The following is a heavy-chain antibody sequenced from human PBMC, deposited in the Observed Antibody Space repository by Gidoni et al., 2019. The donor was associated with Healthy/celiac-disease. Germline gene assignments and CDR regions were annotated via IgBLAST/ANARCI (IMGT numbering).Heavy chain of an antibody. CDR1: GFTFSSYS. CDR3: ARGVTGTTGLGY. D-gene: IGHD1-7*01. CDR2: MSSSSSYI. J-gene: IGHJ4*02. Sequence: EVQLLESGGGLVKPGRSLRLSCAASGFTFSSYSMNWGRQAPGMGLEWVSSMSSSSSYIYYADSVKGRFTISRDNAKNSLYLQMNSLRAEDTAVYYCARGVTGTTGLGYWGQGTLVTVSS. V-gene: IGHV3-21*01.